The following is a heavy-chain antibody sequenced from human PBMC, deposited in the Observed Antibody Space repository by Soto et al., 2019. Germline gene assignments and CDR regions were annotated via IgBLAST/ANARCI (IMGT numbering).Heavy chain of an antibody. J-gene: IGHJ5*02. CDR2: IYYSGST. Sequence: QVQLQESGPGLVKPSQTLPLTCTVSGGSISSGGYYWSWIRQHPGKGLEWIGYIYYSGSTYYNPSLKSRVTISVDTSKNQFSLKLSSVTAADTAVYYCARDSGVVCSSTSCSWFDPWGQGTLVTVSS. CDR1: GGSISSGGYY. D-gene: IGHD2-2*01. CDR3: ARDSGVVCSSTSCSWFDP. V-gene: IGHV4-31*03.